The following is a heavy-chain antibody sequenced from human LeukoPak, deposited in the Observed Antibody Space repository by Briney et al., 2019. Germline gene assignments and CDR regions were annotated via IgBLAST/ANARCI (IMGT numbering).Heavy chain of an antibody. J-gene: IGHJ4*02. CDR3: ASGGGWVFFN. V-gene: IGHV3-7*01. D-gene: IGHD6-19*01. Sequence: GGSLRLSCAASGFPFTSHWLSRFRQSPGRGLEWVAHINSDGSEKNYVDSVKGRFTISRDNARNSQFLQMNSLRAEDTAVYYCASGGGWVFFNWGQGTLVTVSS. CDR2: INSDGSEK. CDR1: GFPFTSHW.